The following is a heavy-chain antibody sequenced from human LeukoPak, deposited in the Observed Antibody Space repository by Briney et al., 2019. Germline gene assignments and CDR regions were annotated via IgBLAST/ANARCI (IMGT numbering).Heavy chain of an antibody. V-gene: IGHV4-34*01. CDR1: GGSFSGYY. Sequence: PSETLSLTCSVYGGSFSGYYCIWIRQPPGEGLEWIGEINHSGSTNYNLSLKSRVTISVDTSKNQFSLRLSSVTAADTAVYYCARDLGVSYSSENWFDPWGQGTLVNISS. J-gene: IGHJ5*02. D-gene: IGHD1-26*01. CDR3: ARDLGVSYSSENWFDP. CDR2: INHSGST.